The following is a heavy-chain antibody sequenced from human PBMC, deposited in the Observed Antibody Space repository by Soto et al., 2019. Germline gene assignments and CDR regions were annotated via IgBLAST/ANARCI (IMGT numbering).Heavy chain of an antibody. CDR3: ARGLGYCSSTSCGYYYYGMDV. V-gene: IGHV4-34*01. J-gene: IGHJ6*02. CDR2: INHSGGT. D-gene: IGHD2-2*01. CDR1: GGSFSGYY. Sequence: SETLSLTCAVYGGSFSGYYWSWIRQPPGKGLEWIGEINHSGGTNYNPSLKSRVTISVDTSKNQFSLKLSSVTAADTAVYYCARGLGYCSSTSCGYYYYGMDVWGQGTTVTVSS.